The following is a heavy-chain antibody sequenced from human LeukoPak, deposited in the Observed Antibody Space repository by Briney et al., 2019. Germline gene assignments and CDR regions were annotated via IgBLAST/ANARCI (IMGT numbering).Heavy chain of an antibody. CDR1: GFTFSNYW. CDR2: IKQDGREM. Sequence: GGSLRLSCAASGFTFSNYWMSWVRQAPGKGLEWVANIKQDGREMNYIDSVKGRFTISRDNAKNSLDLQMNSLRAEDTVVYYCASHCSSTSRYFYFNSWGQGTLVTVSS. CDR3: ASHCSSTSRYFYFNS. V-gene: IGHV3-7*01. D-gene: IGHD2-2*01. J-gene: IGHJ4*02.